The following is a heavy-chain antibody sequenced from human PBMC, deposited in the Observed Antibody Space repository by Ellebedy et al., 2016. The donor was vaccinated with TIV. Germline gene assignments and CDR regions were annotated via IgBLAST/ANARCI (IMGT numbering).Heavy chain of an antibody. Sequence: GESLKISCAASGFAFSTYAMSWVRQAPGRGLEWVSTISGSGSTTYYADSVKGRFTISRDASKNTLYLHTNSLRADDTAVYYCAKYESLYYDISYCLHWGQGTLVTVSS. CDR1: GFAFSTYA. CDR2: ISGSGSTT. CDR3: AKYESLYYDISYCLH. J-gene: IGHJ4*02. D-gene: IGHD3-9*01. V-gene: IGHV3-23*01.